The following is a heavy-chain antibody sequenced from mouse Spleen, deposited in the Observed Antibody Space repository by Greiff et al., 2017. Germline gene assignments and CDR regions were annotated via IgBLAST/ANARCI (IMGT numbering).Heavy chain of an antibody. CDR3: TGTTVAFDY. D-gene: IGHD1-1*01. CDR1: GFTFSSYW. J-gene: IGHJ2*01. Sequence: EVQLQQSGGGLVQPGGSMKLSCVASGFTFSSYWMSWVRQSPEKGLEWVADIRLKSDNYATHYAESVKGKFTISRDDSKSRLYLQMNSLRAEDTGIYYCTGTTVAFDYWGQGTTLTVSS. V-gene: IGHV6-6*02. CDR2: IRLKSDNYAT.